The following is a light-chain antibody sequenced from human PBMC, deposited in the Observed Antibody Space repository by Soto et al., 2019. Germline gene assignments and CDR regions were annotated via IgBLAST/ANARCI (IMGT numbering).Light chain of an antibody. V-gene: IGKV1-17*03. Sequence: DIQMTQSPSAMSASVGDRVTITCRASQGISNYLAWFQQKPGKVPQRLIYAASSLQSGVPSRFNGSGSGTEFTLTINSLQSEDFATYYCLQHDSYSWTFGQGTKVEIK. CDR2: AAS. CDR1: QGISNY. CDR3: LQHDSYSWT. J-gene: IGKJ1*01.